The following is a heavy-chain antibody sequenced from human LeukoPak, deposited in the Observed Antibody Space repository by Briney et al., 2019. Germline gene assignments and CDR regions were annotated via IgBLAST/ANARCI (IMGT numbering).Heavy chain of an antibody. CDR1: GLAVSSNY. J-gene: IGHJ6*03. D-gene: IGHD5-24*01. CDR2: IYSGGST. Sequence: GGSLRLSCAASGLAVSSNYMSWVRQAPGKGLEWVSVIYSGGSTYYTDSVRGRFTISRDNSKNTLYLQMNSLRAEDTAVYYCAKGEYNYYMDVWGKGTTVTVSS. CDR3: AKGEYNYYMDV. V-gene: IGHV3-53*05.